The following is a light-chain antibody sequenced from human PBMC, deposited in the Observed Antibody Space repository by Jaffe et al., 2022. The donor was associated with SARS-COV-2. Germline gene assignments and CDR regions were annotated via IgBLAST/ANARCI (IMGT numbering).Light chain of an antibody. CDR3: CACAGYYPFVL. Sequence: QSALTQPRSVSGSPGQSVTISCTGTNIDIFTYNYISWYQQHPGKAPKLIISDVSKRPSGVPGRFSGSKSGDTASLTISGLQAEDEADYHCCACAGYYPFVLFGGGTKLTVL. V-gene: IGLV2-11*01. CDR2: DVS. J-gene: IGLJ3*02. CDR1: NIDIFTYNY.